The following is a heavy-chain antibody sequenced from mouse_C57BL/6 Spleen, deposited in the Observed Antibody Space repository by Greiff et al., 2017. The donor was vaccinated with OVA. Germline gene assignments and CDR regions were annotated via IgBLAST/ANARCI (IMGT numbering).Heavy chain of an antibody. CDR2: IDPETGGT. Sequence: VQLQQSGAELVRPGASVTLSCKASGYTFTDYEMHWVKQTPVHGLEWIGAIDPETGGTAYNQKFKGKAILTADKSSSTAYMELRSLTSEDSAVYYCTRTYYGSRPFDDWGQGTTLTVSS. CDR3: TRTYYGSRPFDD. J-gene: IGHJ2*01. V-gene: IGHV1-15*01. CDR1: GYTFTDYE. D-gene: IGHD1-1*01.